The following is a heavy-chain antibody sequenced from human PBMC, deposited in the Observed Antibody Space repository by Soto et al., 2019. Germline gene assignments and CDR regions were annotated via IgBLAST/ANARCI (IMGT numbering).Heavy chain of an antibody. V-gene: IGHV1-69*01. CDR1: GGIFSTYA. CDR2: IIPIFATP. Sequence: QVQLVQSGAALKKPGSSVKVSCTASGGIFSTYANRWMRQAPGQGLEWMGGIIPIFATPNYAQRYQASVSITASESRSTAYLMPTRVRSEDTAVYYWARDRDLKGWGIYSNRIDLWGQGTLVTVSS. D-gene: IGHD3-10*01. CDR3: ARDRDLKGWGIYSNRIDL. J-gene: IGHJ4*02.